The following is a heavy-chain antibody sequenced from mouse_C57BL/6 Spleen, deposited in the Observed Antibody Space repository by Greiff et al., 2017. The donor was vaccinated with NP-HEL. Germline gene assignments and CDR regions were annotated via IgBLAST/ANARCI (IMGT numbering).Heavy chain of an antibody. D-gene: IGHD1-1*01. Sequence: QVQLQQSGPELVKPGASVKISCKASGYAFSSSWMNWVKQRPGKGLEWIGRIYPGDGDTNYNGKFKGKATLTADKSSSTAYMQLSSLTSEDSAVYFCATTTVVATNFDYWGQGTTLTLSS. J-gene: IGHJ2*01. CDR3: ATTTVVATNFDY. CDR1: GYAFSSSW. V-gene: IGHV1-82*01. CDR2: IYPGDGDT.